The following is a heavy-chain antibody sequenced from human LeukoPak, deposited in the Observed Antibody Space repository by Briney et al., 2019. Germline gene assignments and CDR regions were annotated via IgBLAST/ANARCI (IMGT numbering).Heavy chain of an antibody. V-gene: IGHV3-30*18. J-gene: IGHJ4*02. D-gene: IGHD5-18*01. Sequence: PGGSLRLSCAASGFPFSSYGMHWVRQAPGNGLEWVAVISNDRSNEYYADSVKGRFTISRDNSKNTLYLQMNSLRAEDTAVYYCAKWIFYRYGYIDSWGQGTLVTVSS. CDR1: GFPFSSYG. CDR2: ISNDRSNE. CDR3: AKWIFYRYGYIDS.